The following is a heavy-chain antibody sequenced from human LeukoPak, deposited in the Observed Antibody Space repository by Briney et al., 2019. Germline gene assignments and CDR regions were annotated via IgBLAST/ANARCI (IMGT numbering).Heavy chain of an antibody. CDR1: GGSISSYY. CDR2: IYYSGST. Sequence: PSETLSLTCTVSGGSISSYYWSWIRQPPGKGLEGIGYIYYSGSTNYNPSLKSRVTISVDTSKNQFSLKLSSVTAADTAVYYCARVTGPYDFWSGFDPWGQGTLVTVSS. D-gene: IGHD3-3*01. CDR3: ARVTGPYDFWSGFDP. J-gene: IGHJ5*02. V-gene: IGHV4-59*13.